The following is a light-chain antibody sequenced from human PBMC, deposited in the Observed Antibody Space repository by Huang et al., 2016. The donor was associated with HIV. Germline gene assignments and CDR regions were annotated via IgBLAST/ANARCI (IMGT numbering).Light chain of an antibody. J-gene: IGKJ1*01. CDR3: QQYNNWPPWT. Sequence: EIVMTQSPVTRSVSPGERATLSCRASQSVSSNLAWYQQKPGQAPRLLIYGASTSATGVPARVSGSGSGTKFTLTISSLQSEEFAVYYCQQYNNWPPWTFGQGTKVEIK. V-gene: IGKV3-15*01. CDR2: GAS. CDR1: QSVSSN.